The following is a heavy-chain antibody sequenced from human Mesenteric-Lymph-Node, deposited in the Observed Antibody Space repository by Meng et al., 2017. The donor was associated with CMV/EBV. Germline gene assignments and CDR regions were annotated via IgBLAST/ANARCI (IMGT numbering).Heavy chain of an antibody. Sequence: GESLKISCAASGFTFSSYSMNWVRQAPGKGLEWVSIIYSGGSTSYADSVKGRFTISRDNSKNTLYLQMNSLRVEDTAVYYCARNIAGDNKDSWGQGTLVTVSS. CDR1: GFTFSSYS. V-gene: IGHV3-53*01. J-gene: IGHJ4*02. CDR2: IYSGGST. CDR3: ARNIAGDNKDS. D-gene: IGHD2/OR15-2a*01.